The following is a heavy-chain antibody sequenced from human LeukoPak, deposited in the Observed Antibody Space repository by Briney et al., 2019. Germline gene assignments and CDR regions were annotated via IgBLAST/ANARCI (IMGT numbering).Heavy chain of an antibody. CDR1: GFTFGDYA. Sequence: GGSLRPSCTASGFTFGDYAMSWFRQAPGKGPEWVSFIRYDGTNKYYADSVKGRFTISRDNSKNTLYLQVNSLRTEDKAVYYCATERPDTSGSKIDYRGQRTLVIVTS. J-gene: IGHJ4*02. CDR3: ATERPDTSGSKIDY. CDR2: IRYDGTNK. D-gene: IGHD3-22*01. V-gene: IGHV3-30*02.